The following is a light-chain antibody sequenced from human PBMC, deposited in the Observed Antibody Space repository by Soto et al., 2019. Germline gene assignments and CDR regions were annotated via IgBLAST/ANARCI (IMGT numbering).Light chain of an antibody. CDR1: QSVLYSSNNKNY. CDR2: WAS. Sequence: DIVMTQSPDSLAVSLGERATINCKSSQSVLYSSNNKNYLAWHQQKPGQPPKLLISWASTRESRVPDRFSGSGSGTDFTLTISSLQAEDVAVYYCHQYYETPLTFGQGTKLEI. J-gene: IGKJ2*01. V-gene: IGKV4-1*01. CDR3: HQYYETPLT.